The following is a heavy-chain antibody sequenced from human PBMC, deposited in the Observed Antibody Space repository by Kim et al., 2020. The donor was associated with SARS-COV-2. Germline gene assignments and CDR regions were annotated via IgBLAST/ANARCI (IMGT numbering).Heavy chain of an antibody. CDR1: GYTFTSYG. CDR2: ISAYNGNT. V-gene: IGHV1-18*04. D-gene: IGHD3-10*01. J-gene: IGHJ6*02. Sequence: ASVKVSCKASGYTFTSYGISWVRQAPGQGLEWMGWISAYNGNTNYAQKLQGRVTMTTDTSTSTAYMELRSLRSDDTAVYYCARDGWPYYYGSGRPRPQCGMDVWGQGTTVTVSS. CDR3: ARDGWPYYYGSGRPRPQCGMDV.